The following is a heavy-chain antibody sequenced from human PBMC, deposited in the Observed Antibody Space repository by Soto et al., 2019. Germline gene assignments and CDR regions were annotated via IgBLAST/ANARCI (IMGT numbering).Heavy chain of an antibody. CDR2: ISSSSSYI. CDR1: GFTFSSYS. J-gene: IGHJ4*02. Sequence: PGGSLRLSCAASGFTFSSYSMNWVRQAPGKGLEWVSSISSSSSYIYYADSVKGRFTISRDNAKNSLYLQMNSLRAEDTAVCYCARDPLVDTAMVFDYWGQGTLVTVSS. CDR3: ARDPLVDTAMVFDY. V-gene: IGHV3-21*01. D-gene: IGHD5-18*01.